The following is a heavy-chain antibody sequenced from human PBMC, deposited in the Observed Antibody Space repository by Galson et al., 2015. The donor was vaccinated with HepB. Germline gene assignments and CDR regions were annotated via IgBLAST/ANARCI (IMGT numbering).Heavy chain of an antibody. Sequence: SVKVSCKASGGTFSSYAISWVRQAPGQGLEWMGGIIPIFGTANYAQKFQGRVTTTADESTSTAYMELSSLRSEDTAVYYCARMEHGDYVLNYYYGMDVWGQGTTVTVSS. V-gene: IGHV1-69*13. D-gene: IGHD4-17*01. CDR1: GGTFSSYA. J-gene: IGHJ6*02. CDR2: IIPIFGTA. CDR3: ARMEHGDYVLNYYYGMDV.